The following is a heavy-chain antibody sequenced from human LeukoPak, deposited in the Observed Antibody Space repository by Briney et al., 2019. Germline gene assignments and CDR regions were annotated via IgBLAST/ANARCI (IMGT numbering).Heavy chain of an antibody. CDR2: ISYDGSNK. J-gene: IGHJ4*02. CDR3: AKPFLTTSSSWFDY. Sequence: GGSLRLSCAASGFTFSSYAMHWVRQAPGKGLEWVAVISYDGSNKYYADSVKGRFTISRDNAKNTLYLHMNSLRAEDTAVYYCAKPFLTTSSSWFDYWGQGTLVTVS. CDR1: GFTFSSYA. D-gene: IGHD6-13*01. V-gene: IGHV3-30*04.